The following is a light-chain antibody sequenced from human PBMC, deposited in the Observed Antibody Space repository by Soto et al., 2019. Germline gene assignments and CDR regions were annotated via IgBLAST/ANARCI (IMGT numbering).Light chain of an antibody. CDR1: QGINKW. CDR2: SAS. V-gene: IGKV1-12*01. Sequence: DIQMTQSPSSVSASVGDRVTITCRASQGINKWLAWYQQKPGTAPKLLIYSASSLQSGVPSRFSGSGSGTEFTLTISRLQPDDFATYFCHQYDTYSFGQGTKVDIK. J-gene: IGKJ1*01. CDR3: HQYDTYS.